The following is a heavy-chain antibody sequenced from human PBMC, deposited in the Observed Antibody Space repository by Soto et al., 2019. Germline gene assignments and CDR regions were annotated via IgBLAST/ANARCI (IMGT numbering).Heavy chain of an antibody. D-gene: IGHD1-1*01. CDR3: AKDTTGTALRFADY. CDR1: GFTFSSYG. V-gene: IGHV3-30*18. J-gene: IGHJ4*02. CDR2: ISYDGSYK. Sequence: QVQLVESGGGVVQPGRSLRLSCAASGFTFSSYGMHWVHQAPGKGLEWVAIISYDGSYKYYADSVKGRFTISRDNSKNTLYLQMNSLRAEDTAVYYCAKDTTGTALRFADYWGQGTLVAVSS.